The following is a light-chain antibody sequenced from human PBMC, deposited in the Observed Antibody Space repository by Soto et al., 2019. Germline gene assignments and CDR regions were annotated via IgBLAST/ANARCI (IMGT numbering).Light chain of an antibody. V-gene: IGLV1-47*01. Sequence: SVLTQPPSAAWTPGQGVTIASSGSTSNIVSNSVYWYQQLPGTAPKLLIYRNNQRPSGVPDRFSGSKSGTSASLAISGLRSDDEADYFSATWDDSLNGFYVFGTGTKVTVL. J-gene: IGLJ1*01. CDR2: RNN. CDR3: ATWDDSLNGFYV. CDR1: TSNIVSNS.